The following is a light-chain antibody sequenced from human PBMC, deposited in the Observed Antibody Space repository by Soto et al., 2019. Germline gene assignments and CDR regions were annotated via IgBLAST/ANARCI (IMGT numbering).Light chain of an antibody. V-gene: IGKV3-15*01. CDR3: QQYNVWPLT. J-gene: IGKJ4*01. Sequence: EIVMTQSPATLSVALGERATPSCSTSHSVSRNLACYRQKPGQTPKLLIYVASSRATGIPARFSGSGSGTEFTLPICSLQSEDFAVYYCQQYNVWPLTVGGGTKVEFK. CDR2: VAS. CDR1: HSVSRN.